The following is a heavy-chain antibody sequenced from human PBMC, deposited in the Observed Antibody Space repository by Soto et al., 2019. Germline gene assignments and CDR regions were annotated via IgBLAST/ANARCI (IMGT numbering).Heavy chain of an antibody. CDR1: GGTFSSYT. V-gene: IGHV1-69*02. Sequence: QVQLVQSGAEVKKPGASVKVSCKASGGTFSSYTISWVRQAPGQGIEWMGRIIASLGIANYAQKFQGRVTMTADKSTTTVYIELSSLRSEDTAVYYCAMEFCISTSCYRDYWGQGTLVTVPS. CDR3: AMEFCISTSCYRDY. D-gene: IGHD2-2*02. CDR2: IIASLGIA. J-gene: IGHJ4*02.